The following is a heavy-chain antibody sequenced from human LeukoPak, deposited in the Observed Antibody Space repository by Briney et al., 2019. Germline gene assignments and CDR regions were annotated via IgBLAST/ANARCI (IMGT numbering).Heavy chain of an antibody. Sequence: GGSLRLSCAASGFTFNSYAMSWVRQAPGKGLEWVSVISGSGGHANYADSVKGRFTISRDNSKNTLYLQMNSLRAEDTAVYYCAREVYYYDSSGGPGIDYWGQGTLVTVSS. CDR1: GFTFNSYA. CDR3: AREVYYYDSSGGPGIDY. D-gene: IGHD3-22*01. CDR2: ISGSGGHA. V-gene: IGHV3-23*01. J-gene: IGHJ4*02.